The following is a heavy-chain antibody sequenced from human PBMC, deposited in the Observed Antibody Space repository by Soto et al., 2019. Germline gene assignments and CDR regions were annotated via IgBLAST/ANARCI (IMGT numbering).Heavy chain of an antibody. CDR1: GFTFSSYA. CDR2: ISYDGSNK. Sequence: GGSLSRSCAASGFTFSSYAMHWVRQAPGKGLEWVAVISYDGSNKYYADSVKGRFTISRDNSKNTLYLQMNSLRAEDTAVYYCARDLLRLPTNAFDIWGQGTMVTVSS. CDR3: ARDLLRLPTNAFDI. V-gene: IGHV3-30-3*01. J-gene: IGHJ3*02. D-gene: IGHD5-12*01.